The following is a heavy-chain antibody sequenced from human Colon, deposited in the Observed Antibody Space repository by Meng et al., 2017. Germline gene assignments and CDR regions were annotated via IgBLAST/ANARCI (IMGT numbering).Heavy chain of an antibody. Sequence: GSLRLSCTVSGGSMSSYYWSWIRQPPGKGLEWIGYIYYSGTTNYNPSLKSRVTISVDTSKSQFSLKLNSVTAADTAVYYCARASSGYRLTLEYWGQG. V-gene: IGHV4-59*01. CDR1: GGSMSSYY. D-gene: IGHD3-22*01. CDR2: IYYSGTT. J-gene: IGHJ4*02. CDR3: ARASSGYRLTLEY.